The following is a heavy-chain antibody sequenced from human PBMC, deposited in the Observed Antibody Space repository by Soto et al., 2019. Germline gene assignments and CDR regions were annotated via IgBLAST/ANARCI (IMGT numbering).Heavy chain of an antibody. CDR2: ISAYNGNT. CDR1: GYTFTSYG. Sequence: ASVKVSCKASGYTFTSYGISWVRQAPGQGLEWMGWISAYNGNTNYAQKLQGRVTMTTDTSTSTACMELRSLRSDDTAVYYCARDVRTPTFYYYYGMDVWGQGTTVTVSS. J-gene: IGHJ6*02. CDR3: ARDVRTPTFYYYYGMDV. D-gene: IGHD6-6*01. V-gene: IGHV1-18*04.